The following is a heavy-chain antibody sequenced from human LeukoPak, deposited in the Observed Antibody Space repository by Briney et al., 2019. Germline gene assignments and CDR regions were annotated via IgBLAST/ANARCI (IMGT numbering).Heavy chain of an antibody. J-gene: IGHJ6*02. CDR3: AVSGSYRYYYYGMDV. Sequence: GASVKVSCKASGYTFTSYYMHWVRQAPGQGLEWMGIINPSGGSTSYAQKFQGRVTMTRDTSTSTVYMELSSLRSEDTAVYYCAVSGSYRYYYYGMDVWGQGTTVTVSS. CDR2: INPSGGST. CDR1: GYTFTSYY. V-gene: IGHV1-46*01. D-gene: IGHD1-26*01.